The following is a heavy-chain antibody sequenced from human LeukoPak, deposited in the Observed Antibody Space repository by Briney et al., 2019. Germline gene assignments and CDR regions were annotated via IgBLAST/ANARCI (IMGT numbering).Heavy chain of an antibody. CDR1: GYTFTDYY. J-gene: IGHJ6*02. Sequence: GASVKVSFKASGYTFTDYYMHWVRQAPGQGQEWMGWINPNSGGTNYAQKFRGRVTMTRDTSNSKAYMGLSKTRSDDTAVYYCARYLQADCSGSSCYSSGYYYYGMDVWGQGATVTVSS. CDR2: INPNSGGT. CDR3: ARYLQADCSGSSCYSSGYYYYGMDV. D-gene: IGHD2-15*01. V-gene: IGHV1-2*02.